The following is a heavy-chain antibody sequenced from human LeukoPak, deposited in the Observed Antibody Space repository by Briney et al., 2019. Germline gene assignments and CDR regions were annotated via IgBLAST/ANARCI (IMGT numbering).Heavy chain of an antibody. CDR1: GYTFTSYY. Sequence: ASVKVSCKASGYTFTSYYMHWVRQAPGQGLEWMGIINPSGGSTSYAQKFQGRVTMTRDTSTSTVYMELSSLRSEDTAVYYCARGGRITIFGVVIPKGARGYYFDYWGQGTLVTVSS. CDR3: ARGGRITIFGVVIPKGARGYYFDY. J-gene: IGHJ4*02. CDR2: INPSGGST. D-gene: IGHD3-3*01. V-gene: IGHV1-46*01.